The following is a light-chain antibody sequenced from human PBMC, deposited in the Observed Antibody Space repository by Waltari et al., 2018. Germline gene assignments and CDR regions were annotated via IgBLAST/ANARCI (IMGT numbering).Light chain of an antibody. Sequence: QMTQSPSSLSASVGDRVTIACRASQSISTYLNWYRHKPGKAPELLIFAASSLQSGVPSRFSGSGSGTDSTLTISSLQAEDFATYYCQQSYTPPPTFGQGTRLDIK. CDR3: QQSYTPPPT. V-gene: IGKV1-39*01. J-gene: IGKJ5*01. CDR1: QSISTY. CDR2: AAS.